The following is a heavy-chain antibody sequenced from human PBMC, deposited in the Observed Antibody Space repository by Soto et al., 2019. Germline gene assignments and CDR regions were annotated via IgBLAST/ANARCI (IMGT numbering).Heavy chain of an antibody. D-gene: IGHD3-16*01. J-gene: IGHJ4*02. V-gene: IGHV3-11*01. CDR2: ISNGVGSAI. Sequence: QVQLVESGGGLVKPGGSLRLSCAASGFTFSDYDMGWIRQAPGKGLEWVSSISNGVGSAIYYADSVKGRFTTSRDNAYNSLYLQMNSLRAEDTAVYYCAREMRRSYGQFDYWGQGTLVTASS. CDR1: GFTFSDYD. CDR3: AREMRRSYGQFDY.